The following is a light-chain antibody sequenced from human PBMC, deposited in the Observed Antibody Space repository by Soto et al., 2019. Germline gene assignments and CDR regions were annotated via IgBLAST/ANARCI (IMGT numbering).Light chain of an antibody. Sequence: QSALTQPASVSGSPGQSITISCTGTSSDVGGYNYVSWYQQHPGKAPKLMIYEVNNRPSGVSNRFSGSKSGNTASLTISGPQAEDEADYYCSSYTSGSTLVVFGGGTKVTVL. CDR1: SSDVGGYNY. CDR3: SSYTSGSTLVV. V-gene: IGLV2-14*01. CDR2: EVN. J-gene: IGLJ2*01.